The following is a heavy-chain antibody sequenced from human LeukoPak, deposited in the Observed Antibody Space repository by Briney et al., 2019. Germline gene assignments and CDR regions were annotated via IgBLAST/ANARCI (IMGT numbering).Heavy chain of an antibody. CDR2: IYYTGST. CDR3: ARRRVGAISSYNWFDP. J-gene: IGHJ5*02. CDR1: GASMTSSNW. V-gene: IGHV4-4*02. Sequence: SGTLSLTCAISGASMTSSNWWSWVRQPPGKGLEWIGYIYYTGSTNYNPSLKSRVTISVDTSKNQFSLKLNSVTAADTAVYYCARRRVGAISSYNWFDPWGQGTLVTVSS. D-gene: IGHD1-26*01.